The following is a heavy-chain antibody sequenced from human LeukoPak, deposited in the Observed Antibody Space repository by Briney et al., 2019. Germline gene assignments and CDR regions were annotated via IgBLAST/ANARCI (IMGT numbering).Heavy chain of an antibody. J-gene: IGHJ4*02. CDR3: ARKGVSTGREAVGCFDC. CDR2: FGSTGAII. D-gene: IGHD5/OR15-5a*01. CDR1: GFSLTTKA. V-gene: IGHV3-23*01. Sequence: PGGSLRLSCEASGFSLTTKAMFWVRQAPGKGLEWVSGFGSTGAIIYYADSVKGRFTISRDISTNTLYLQMNSLRADDTALYYCARKGVSTGREAVGCFDCWGQGTLVTVSS.